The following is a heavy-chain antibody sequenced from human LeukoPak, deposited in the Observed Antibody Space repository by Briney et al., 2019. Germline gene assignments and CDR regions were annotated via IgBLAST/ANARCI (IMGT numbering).Heavy chain of an antibody. D-gene: IGHD3-10*01. CDR1: GFTFSSYG. CDR3: ARDMVRGVTNNWFDP. Sequence: PGGSLRLSCAASGFTFSSYGMNGIRQAPGKGLEWVSSISSSTTYIYYADSVKGRFTISRDNAKNSLYLQMNSLRAEDTAVYYCARDMVRGVTNNWFDPWGQGTLVTVSS. V-gene: IGHV3-21*01. CDR2: ISSSTTYI. J-gene: IGHJ5*02.